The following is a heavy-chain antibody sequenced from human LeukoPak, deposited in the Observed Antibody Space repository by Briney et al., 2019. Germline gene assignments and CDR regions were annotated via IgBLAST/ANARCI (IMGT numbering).Heavy chain of an antibody. CDR2: IYHSGST. CDR3: ARVVVVPAATDAFDI. Sequence: PSETLSLTCTVSGYSISSGYYWGWIRQPPGKGLEWIGSIYHSGSTYYNPSLKSRVTISVDTSKNQFSLKLSSVTAADTAVYYCARVVVVPAATDAFDIWGQGTMVTVSS. CDR1: GYSISSGYY. J-gene: IGHJ3*02. D-gene: IGHD2-2*01. V-gene: IGHV4-38-2*02.